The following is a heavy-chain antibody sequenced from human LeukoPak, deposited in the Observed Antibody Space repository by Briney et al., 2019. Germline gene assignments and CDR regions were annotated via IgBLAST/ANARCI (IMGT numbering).Heavy chain of an antibody. CDR2: ISYDGSNK. CDR3: ARAIVVVTAIDY. Sequence: HPGRSLRLSCAASGFTFSNHAMLWVRQAPGKGLEWVAVISYDGSNKYYADSVKGRFTISRDNSKNTLYLQMNSLRAEDTAVYYCARAIVVVTAIDYWGQGTLVTVSS. J-gene: IGHJ4*02. D-gene: IGHD2-21*02. CDR1: GFTFSNHA. V-gene: IGHV3-30-3*01.